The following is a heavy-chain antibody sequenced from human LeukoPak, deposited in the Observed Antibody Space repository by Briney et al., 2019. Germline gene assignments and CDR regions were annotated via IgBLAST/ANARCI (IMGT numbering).Heavy chain of an antibody. Sequence: PGGSLRLSCAASGFTFSRHAMHWVRQAPGKGLEWVGRIKSKTDGGTVDYAAPVKGRFTISRDDLKNTLYLEMNRLKTEDTAVYYCTKDHGSGSYYFDYWGQGTLVTVSS. V-gene: IGHV3-15*01. CDR1: GFTFSRHA. J-gene: IGHJ4*02. D-gene: IGHD3-10*01. CDR2: IKSKTDGGTV. CDR3: TKDHGSGSYYFDY.